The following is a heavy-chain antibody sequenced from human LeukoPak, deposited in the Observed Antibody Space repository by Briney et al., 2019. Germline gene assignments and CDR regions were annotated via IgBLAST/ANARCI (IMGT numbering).Heavy chain of an antibody. J-gene: IGHJ6*03. CDR3: ASSGVSLSPPDYYYYMDV. CDR2: IYPGDSDT. CDR1: AYSFTSYW. V-gene: IGHV5-51*01. D-gene: IGHD2-8*01. Sequence: GESLKISCKASAYSFTSYWIGRVRQTPGKGLEWMGNIYPGDSDTRYSPSFQGQVTTSAHKSINTTYLQWSSLMASDTAMYYCASSGVSLSPPDYYYYMDVWGKGTTVTVSS.